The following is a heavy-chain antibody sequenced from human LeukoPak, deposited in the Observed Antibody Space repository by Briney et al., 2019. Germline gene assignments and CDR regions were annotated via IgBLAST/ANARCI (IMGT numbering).Heavy chain of an antibody. V-gene: IGHV3-21*01. Sequence: GGSLRLSCAASGFTFSSYSMTWVRQAPGKGLEWVSSISSSSSYIYYADSVKGRLTISRDNAKNSLYLQMNSLRAEDTAVYYCARESFGRFRVYYFDYWGQGTLVTVSS. J-gene: IGHJ4*02. D-gene: IGHD3-10*01. CDR1: GFTFSSYS. CDR2: ISSSSSYI. CDR3: ARESFGRFRVYYFDY.